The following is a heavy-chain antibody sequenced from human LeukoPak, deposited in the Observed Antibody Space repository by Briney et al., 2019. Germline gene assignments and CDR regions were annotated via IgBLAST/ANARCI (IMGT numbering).Heavy chain of an antibody. CDR3: ARGAARRDGYK. CDR2: INHSGST. CDR1: GGSFTGYY. Sequence: PSETLSLTCAVYGGSFTGYYWSWVRQPPGKGLEWIGEINHSGSTNYSPSLKSRVTISVDMSKNQFSLKPSSVTAADTAVYYCARGAARRDGYKWGQGTQVIVSS. J-gene: IGHJ4*02. D-gene: IGHD5-24*01. V-gene: IGHV4-34*01.